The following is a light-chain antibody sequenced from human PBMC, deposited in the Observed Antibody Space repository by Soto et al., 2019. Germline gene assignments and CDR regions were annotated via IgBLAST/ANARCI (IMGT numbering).Light chain of an antibody. V-gene: IGKV3-15*01. CDR2: GAS. Sequence: EVVLTQSPGTLSLSPGGRATLSCRASQSANSNLAWYQQKPGQAPRLLIYGASTRATGIPASFIGNGSGTEFTLTASSLQPEDFAVYYCQQYNNWPFTFGPGTKVDIK. CDR3: QQYNNWPFT. CDR1: QSANSN. J-gene: IGKJ3*01.